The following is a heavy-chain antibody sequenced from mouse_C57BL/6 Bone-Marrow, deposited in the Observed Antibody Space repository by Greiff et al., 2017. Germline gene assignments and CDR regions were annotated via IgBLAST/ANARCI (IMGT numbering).Heavy chain of an antibody. J-gene: IGHJ2*01. V-gene: IGHV1-82*01. D-gene: IGHD1-1*01. CDR3: ARDYGNSYRY. Sequence: VQLQQSGPELVKPGASVKISCKASGYAFSSSWMNWVKQRPGKGLEWIGRIYPGDGDTNYNGKFKGKATLTADKSSSTAYMQLICLTSEDSAVYFGARDYGNSYRYWGQGTTLTVSS. CDR2: IYPGDGDT. CDR1: GYAFSSSW.